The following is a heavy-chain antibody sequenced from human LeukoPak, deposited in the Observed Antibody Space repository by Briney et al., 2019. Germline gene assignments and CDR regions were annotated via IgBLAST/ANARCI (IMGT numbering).Heavy chain of an antibody. J-gene: IGHJ4*02. CDR2: INHSGST. D-gene: IGHD4-17*01. V-gene: IGHV4-34*01. CDR1: GGSFSGYY. Sequence: PSETLSLTCAVSGGSFSGYYWSWIRQPPGKGLEWIGEINHSGSTNYNPSLKSRVTISVDTSKNQFSLKLSSVTAADTAVYYCARGRGRYGDSTPYYFDYWGQGTLVTVSS. CDR3: ARGRGRYGDSTPYYFDY.